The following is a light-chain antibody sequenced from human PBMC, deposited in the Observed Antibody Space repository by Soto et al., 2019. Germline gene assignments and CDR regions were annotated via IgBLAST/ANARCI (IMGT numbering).Light chain of an antibody. J-gene: IGKJ2*01. CDR1: QSVSVY. CDR2: DAS. V-gene: IGKV3-15*01. CDR3: QQYSNWPRT. Sequence: EIVMTQSPATLSLSPGERATLSCRASQSVSVYLAWYQQKPGQAPRLLIYDASTRDTGIPARFSGSGSGTEFTLTISSQQSEDFAVYYCQQYSNWPRTFGQGTKLEIK.